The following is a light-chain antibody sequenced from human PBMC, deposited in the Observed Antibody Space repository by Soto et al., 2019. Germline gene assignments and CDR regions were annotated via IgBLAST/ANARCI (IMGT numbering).Light chain of an antibody. Sequence: QSVLTQPPSVSGAPRQRVTISCSGSVSNIGNNAVNWYQQLPGKAPNLLISYDDLLTSGVSDRFSGSKSGTSASLAISGLQSEDEGDYYCATWDDNLSGVIFGGGTKVTVL. V-gene: IGLV1-36*01. CDR2: YDD. J-gene: IGLJ2*01. CDR1: VSNIGNNA. CDR3: ATWDDNLSGVI.